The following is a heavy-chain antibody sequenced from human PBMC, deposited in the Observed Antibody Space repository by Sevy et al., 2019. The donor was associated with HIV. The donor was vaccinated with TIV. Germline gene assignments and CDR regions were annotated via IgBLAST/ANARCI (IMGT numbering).Heavy chain of an antibody. Sequence: GGSLRLSCAASGFTFSKYSMSWVRQPPGNGLEWVSTLSFGCGEINYADSVKGRFTISRDNSKSSVYLQMNNLRPEDTAVYYCAREGCTKPHDYWGQGTLVTVS. D-gene: IGHD2-8*01. CDR1: GFTFSKYS. CDR3: AREGCTKPHDY. CDR2: LSFGCGEI. J-gene: IGHJ4*02. V-gene: IGHV3-23*01.